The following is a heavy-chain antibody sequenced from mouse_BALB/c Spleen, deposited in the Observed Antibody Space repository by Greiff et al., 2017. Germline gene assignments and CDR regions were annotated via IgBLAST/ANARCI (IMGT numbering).Heavy chain of an antibody. CDR1: GYAFTNYL. CDR2: INPGSGGT. J-gene: IGHJ2*01. CDR3: ARLSYYFDY. Sequence: VQLQESGAELVRPGTSVKVSCKASGYAFTNYLIEWVKQRPGQGLEWIGVINPGSGGTNYNEKFKGKATLTEDKSSSTAYMQLSSLTSDDSAVYFCARLSYYFDYWGQGTTLTVSS. V-gene: IGHV1-54*01.